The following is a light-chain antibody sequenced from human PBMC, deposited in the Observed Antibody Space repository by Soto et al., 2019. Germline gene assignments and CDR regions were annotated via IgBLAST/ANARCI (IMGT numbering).Light chain of an antibody. J-gene: IGLJ2*01. V-gene: IGLV2-8*01. CDR2: EVN. Sequence: QSALAQPPSASGSPGQSVTISCTGTSDDIGRYNYVSWYQHHPGKAPRLLIYEVNQRASGVPERFSGSKSGYAASLTVSGLQTEDDAHYYCSSYVGNNQVIFGGGTQLTVL. CDR3: SSYVGNNQVI. CDR1: SDDIGRYNY.